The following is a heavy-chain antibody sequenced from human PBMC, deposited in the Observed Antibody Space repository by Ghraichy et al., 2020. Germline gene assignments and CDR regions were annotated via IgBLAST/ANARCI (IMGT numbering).Heavy chain of an antibody. V-gene: IGHV3-30*02. CDR2: IRYDGSNK. Sequence: GGSLRLSCAASGFTFSSYGMHWVRQAPGKGLEWVAFIRYDGSNKYYADSVKGRFTISRDSSKNTLYLQMNSLRAEDTAVYYCAKDRGITMIVGDAFDIWGQGTMVTVSS. CDR1: GFTFSSYG. J-gene: IGHJ3*02. D-gene: IGHD3-22*01. CDR3: AKDRGITMIVGDAFDI.